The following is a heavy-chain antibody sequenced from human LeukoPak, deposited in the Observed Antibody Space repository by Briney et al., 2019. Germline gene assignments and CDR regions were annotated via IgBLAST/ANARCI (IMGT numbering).Heavy chain of an antibody. V-gene: IGHV1-24*01. CDR1: GYTLTELS. CDR2: FDPEDGET. Sequence: ASVKVSCKVSGYTLTELSMHWVRQAPGKGLEWMGGFDPEDGETIYAQRFQGRVTMTEDTSTDTAYMELSSLRSEDTAVYYCATVLGSSSWYGNYWGQGTLVTVSS. CDR3: ATVLGSSSWYGNY. D-gene: IGHD6-13*01. J-gene: IGHJ4*02.